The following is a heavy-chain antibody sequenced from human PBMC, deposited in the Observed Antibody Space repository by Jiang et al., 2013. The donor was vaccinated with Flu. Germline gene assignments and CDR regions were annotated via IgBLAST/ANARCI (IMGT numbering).Heavy chain of an antibody. CDR3: ARVAPIVVVPAATDDAFDI. CDR1: GGSISSYY. V-gene: IGHV4-59*12. J-gene: IGHJ3*02. CDR2: IYYSGST. D-gene: IGHD2-2*01. Sequence: GSGLVKPSETLSLTCTVSGGSISSYYWSWIRQPPGKGLEWIGYIYYSGSTNYNPSLKSRVTISVDKSKNQFSLKLSSVTAADTAVYYCARVAPIVVVPAATDDAFDIWGQGTMVTVSS.